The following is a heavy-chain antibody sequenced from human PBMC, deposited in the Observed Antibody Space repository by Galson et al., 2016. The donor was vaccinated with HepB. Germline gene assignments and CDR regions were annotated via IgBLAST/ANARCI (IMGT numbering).Heavy chain of an antibody. Sequence: CAISGDSVSSDRASWNWIRRTPSRGLEWLGKTEYRAKWLREYAPPVKGRITINPDTAKNQFSLQLTSVTPEDTAVYYCARDAYVAATGGDGFDYWGQGILGTVSS. CDR3: ARDAYVAATGGDGFDY. V-gene: IGHV6-1*01. CDR2: TEYRAKWLR. D-gene: IGHD6-19*01. CDR1: GDSVSSDRAS. J-gene: IGHJ4*02.